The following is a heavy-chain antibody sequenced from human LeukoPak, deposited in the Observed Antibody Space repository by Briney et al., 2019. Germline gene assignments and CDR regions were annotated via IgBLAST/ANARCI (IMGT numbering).Heavy chain of an antibody. V-gene: IGHV5-51*01. J-gene: IGHJ5*02. Sequence: VESLKISCKGSGYSFTNYWIGWVRQMPGKGLEWMGIIYPGDSDTRYSPSFQGQVTISADKSISTAYLQWSSLKASDTAMYFCARLPYCSGGSCYPKENWFDPWGQGTLVTVSS. D-gene: IGHD2-15*01. CDR3: ARLPYCSGGSCYPKENWFDP. CDR1: GYSFTNYW. CDR2: IYPGDSDT.